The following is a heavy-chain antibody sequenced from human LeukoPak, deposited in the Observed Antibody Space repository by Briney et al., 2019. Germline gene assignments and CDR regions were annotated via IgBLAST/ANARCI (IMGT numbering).Heavy chain of an antibody. CDR1: GGSLSSSSYY. D-gene: IGHD4-17*01. V-gene: IGHV4-39*01. J-gene: IGHJ5*02. CDR2: IYYSGST. Sequence: SETLSLTCTVSGGSLSSSSYYWGWIRQPPGKGLEWIGSIYYSGSTYYNPSLKSRVTISVDTTKNQFSLKLSSVTAADTAVYYCARQYTVTKIHISWFDPWGQGTLVTVSS. CDR3: ARQYTVTKIHISWFDP.